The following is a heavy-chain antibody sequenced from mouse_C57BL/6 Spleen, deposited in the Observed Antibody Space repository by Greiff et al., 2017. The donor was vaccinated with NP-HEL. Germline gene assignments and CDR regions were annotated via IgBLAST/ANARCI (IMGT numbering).Heavy chain of an antibody. Sequence: QVQLKESGAELVRPGASVTLSCKASGYTFTDYEMHWVKQTPVHGLEWIGAIDPETGGTAYNQKFKGKAILTADKSSSTAYMELRSLTSEDSAVYYCTNTAQATRFAYWGQGTLVTVSA. J-gene: IGHJ3*01. V-gene: IGHV1-15*01. CDR1: GYTFTDYE. CDR3: TNTAQATRFAY. D-gene: IGHD3-2*02. CDR2: IDPETGGT.